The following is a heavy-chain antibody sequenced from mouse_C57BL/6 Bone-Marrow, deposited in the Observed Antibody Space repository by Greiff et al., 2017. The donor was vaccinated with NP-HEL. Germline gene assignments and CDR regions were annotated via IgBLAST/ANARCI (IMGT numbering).Heavy chain of an antibody. Sequence: EVQLQQSGPVLVKPGASVKMSCKASGYTFTDYYMNWVKQSHGKSLEWIGVINPYNGGTSYNQKFKGKATLTVDKSSSTAYMELNSLTSEDSAVYYCDYGDWYFDVWGTGTTVTVSS. J-gene: IGHJ1*03. D-gene: IGHD2-4*01. CDR1: GYTFTDYY. V-gene: IGHV1-19*01. CDR3: DYGDWYFDV. CDR2: INPYNGGT.